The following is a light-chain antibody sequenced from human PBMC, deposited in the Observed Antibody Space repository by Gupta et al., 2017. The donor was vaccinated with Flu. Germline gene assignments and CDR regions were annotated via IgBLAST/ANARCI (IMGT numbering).Light chain of an antibody. V-gene: IGKV4-1*01. CDR2: WAS. CDR3: QQYDSTPWT. Sequence: DIVMTQSPDSLAVSLGERATINCKFSQSVLYSSNNKNYLAWYQQKPGQPPKLLIYWASTRESGVPDRFSGSGSETDFTLTISSLQTEDVAVYYCQQYDSTPWTFGQGTKVEIK. J-gene: IGKJ1*01. CDR1: QSVLYSSNNKNY.